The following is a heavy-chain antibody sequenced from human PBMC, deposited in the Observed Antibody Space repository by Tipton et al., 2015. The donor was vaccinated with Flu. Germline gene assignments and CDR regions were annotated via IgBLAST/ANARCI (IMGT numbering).Heavy chain of an antibody. CDR3: ASINKDCSGGSCYELITDY. V-gene: IGHV4-34*01. CDR2: INHSGST. J-gene: IGHJ4*02. Sequence: TLSLTCAVYGGSFSGYYWSWIRQPPGKGLEWIGEINHSGSTNYNPSLKSRVTISVDTSKNQFSLKLSSVTAADTAVYYCASINKDCSGGSCYELITDYWGQGTLVTVSS. CDR1: GGSFSGYY. D-gene: IGHD2-15*01.